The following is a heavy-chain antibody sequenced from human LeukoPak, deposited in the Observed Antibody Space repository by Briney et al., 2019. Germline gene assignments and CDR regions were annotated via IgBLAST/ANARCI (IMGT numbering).Heavy chain of an antibody. CDR1: GGSVTSSGYC. CDR2: VYYSGST. J-gene: IGHJ5*02. V-gene: IGHV4-39*07. CDR3: ARDFLPFSGEDIVVVPAAMGWFDP. Sequence: PSETLSLTCTVSGGSVTSSGYCWGWIRQPPGKGLEWIGTVYYSGSTYYNPSLKSRVTISVDTSKNQFSLKLSSVTAADTAVYYCARDFLPFSGEDIVVVPAAMGWFDPWGQGTLVTVSS. D-gene: IGHD2-2*01.